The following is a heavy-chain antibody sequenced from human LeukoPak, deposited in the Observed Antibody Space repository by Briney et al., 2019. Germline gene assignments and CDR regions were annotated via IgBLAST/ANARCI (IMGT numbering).Heavy chain of an antibody. V-gene: IGHV3-23*01. CDR3: TRDEGLVAGIWRALDI. D-gene: IGHD6-19*01. J-gene: IGHJ3*02. CDR2: ITGSSDNS. Sequence: GGSLRLSCAASGFTFSNYAMNWIRQAPGKGLEWVSHITGSSDNSYYTDSVKGRFTLSRDNSKNTLFLQMNSLRAEDTAVYYCTRDEGLVAGIWRALDIWGQGTMVTVSS. CDR1: GFTFSNYA.